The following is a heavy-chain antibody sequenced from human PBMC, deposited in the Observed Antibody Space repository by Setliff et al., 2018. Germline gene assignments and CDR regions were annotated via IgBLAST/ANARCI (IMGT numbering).Heavy chain of an antibody. CDR2: INPSSGRT. V-gene: IGHV1-46*01. CDR1: GYTFTSHY. Sequence: GASVKVSCKASGYTFTSHYMHWVRQAPGLGLEWMGTINPSSGRTSYAQKFQGRVTMTRGTSTSTVYMDMSSLRSEDTAVYYCARDVFPYHYEGAFDIWGQGTMVTV. J-gene: IGHJ3*02. D-gene: IGHD3-22*01. CDR3: ARDVFPYHYEGAFDI.